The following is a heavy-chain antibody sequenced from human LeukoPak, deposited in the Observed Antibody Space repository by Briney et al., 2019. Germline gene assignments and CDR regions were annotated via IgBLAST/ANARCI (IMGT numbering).Heavy chain of an antibody. D-gene: IGHD6-19*01. CDR1: GYTFKTYA. J-gene: IGHJ4*02. Sequence: ASVKVSCKASGYTFKTYAISWVRQAPGQGLEWMGGISTYNGDTKYAQKFQGRVTMTTDTSTSTAYMELRSLRSDDTAVYYCARDPSNTSGWYIYFDYWGQGTLVTVSS. CDR3: ARDPSNTSGWYIYFDY. CDR2: ISTYNGDT. V-gene: IGHV1-18*01.